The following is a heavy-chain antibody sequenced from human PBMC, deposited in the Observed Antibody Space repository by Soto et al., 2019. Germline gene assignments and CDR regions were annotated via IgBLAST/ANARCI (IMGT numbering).Heavy chain of an antibody. J-gene: IGHJ4*02. CDR3: ASIAYXXSGFDY. V-gene: IGHV4-4*02. CDR2: IYHSGHT. D-gene: IGHD2-15*01. CDR1: GGSITNNNW. Sequence: SETLSLTCNVSGGSITNNNWWSWVRQPPGKGLEWIGAIYHSGHTSFNPSLKSRATLSLDYSDNQFSLKLTSATAADTAIYYCASIAYXXSGFDYWGQGTLVTVSS.